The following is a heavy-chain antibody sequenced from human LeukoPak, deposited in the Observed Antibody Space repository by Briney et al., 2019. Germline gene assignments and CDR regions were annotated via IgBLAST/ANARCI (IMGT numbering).Heavy chain of an antibody. D-gene: IGHD1-1*01. CDR3: ARYWNPGWFDP. CDR2: MNPNSGNT. Sequence: ASVKVSCKASGYTFTGYYMHWVRQAPGQGLEWMGWMNPNSGNTGYAQKFQGRVTITRNTSISTAYMELSSLRSEDTAVYYCARYWNPGWFDPWGQGTLVTVSS. CDR1: GYTFTGYY. J-gene: IGHJ5*02. V-gene: IGHV1-8*03.